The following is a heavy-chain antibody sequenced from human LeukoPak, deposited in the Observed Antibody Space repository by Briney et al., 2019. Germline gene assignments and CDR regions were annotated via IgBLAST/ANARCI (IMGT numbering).Heavy chain of an antibody. D-gene: IGHD3-10*01. Sequence: SETLSLTCSGSGGFPSIYYWSWIRQPPGKGLEWIGYIYYSGSTNYNPSLKSRVTISVDTSKNQFSLKLSSVTAADMAVYYCARDRADAFDIWGQGTMVTVSS. V-gene: IGHV4-59*01. CDR3: ARDRADAFDI. CDR2: IYYSGST. J-gene: IGHJ3*02. CDR1: GGFPSIYY.